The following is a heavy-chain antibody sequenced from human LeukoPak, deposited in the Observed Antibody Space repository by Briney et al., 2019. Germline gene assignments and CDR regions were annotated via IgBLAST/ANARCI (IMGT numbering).Heavy chain of an antibody. V-gene: IGHV3-30*02. CDR2: IRFDGSNT. Sequence: GGSLRLSCAASGFTFNTYDMHWFRQHPPKGLVQVALIRFDGSNTSYADSVKGRFTISIDNSKNTLSLQMKSLSAADTAVYYCTGDFDYWGQGTLVTVSS. CDR1: GFTFNTYD. J-gene: IGHJ4*02. CDR3: TGDFDY.